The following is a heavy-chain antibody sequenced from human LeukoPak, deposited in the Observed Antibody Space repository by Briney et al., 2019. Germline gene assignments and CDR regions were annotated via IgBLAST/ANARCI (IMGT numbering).Heavy chain of an antibody. J-gene: IGHJ4*02. CDR2: LACLDASCTE. CDR1: GFSFVTFD. V-gene: IGHV3-23*01. D-gene: IGHD3-10*01. Sequence: PGRSLRLSCAASGFSFVTFDVSWVRQAPGKGLEWVSTLACLDASCTEYYSDSVKGRFSISRDTSRSTLSLQVNSLRVEDTAMYYCVRDSEGSSDYWGKGTLVTVSS. CDR3: VRDSEGSSDY.